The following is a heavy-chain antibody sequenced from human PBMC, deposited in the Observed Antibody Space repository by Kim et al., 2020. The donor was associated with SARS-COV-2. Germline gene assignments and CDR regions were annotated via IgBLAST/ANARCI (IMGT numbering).Heavy chain of an antibody. Sequence: SETLSLTCAVYGGSFSGYYWSWIRQPPGKGLEWIGEINHSGSTNYNPSLKSRVTISVDTSKNQFSLKLSSVTAADTAVYYCARGYRYSSGWYHNVVTQYYFDYWGQGTLVTVSS. CDR2: INHSGST. V-gene: IGHV4-34*01. CDR1: GGSFSGYY. CDR3: ARGYRYSSGWYHNVVTQYYFDY. D-gene: IGHD6-19*01. J-gene: IGHJ4*02.